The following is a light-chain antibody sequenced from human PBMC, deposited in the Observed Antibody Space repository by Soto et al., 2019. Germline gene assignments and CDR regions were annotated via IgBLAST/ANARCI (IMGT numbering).Light chain of an antibody. J-gene: IGKJ5*01. CDR2: AAY. CDR1: QGISSY. CDR3: QHRDSYST. Sequence: DIQLTQSPSFLSASVGDRVTITCRASQGISSYLAWYQQKPGKAPKLLIYAAYTLHSGVPSRFSGSGSGTEFTRTISSVRPEDFATYYCQHRDSYSTFGQGTRLEMK. V-gene: IGKV1-9*01.